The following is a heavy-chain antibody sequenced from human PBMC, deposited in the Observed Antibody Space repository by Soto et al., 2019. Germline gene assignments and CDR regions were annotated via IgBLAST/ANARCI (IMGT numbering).Heavy chain of an antibody. D-gene: IGHD6-19*01. CDR3: AREWAAGNNWFDP. CDR1: GGSFSGYY. CDR2: INHSGST. J-gene: IGHJ5*02. V-gene: IGHV4-34*01. Sequence: SETLSLTCAVYGGSFSGYYWSWIRQPPGKGLEWIGEINHSGSTNYNPSLKSRVTISVDTSKNQFSLKLSSVTAADTAVYYCAREWAAGNNWFDPWGQGTLVTVSS.